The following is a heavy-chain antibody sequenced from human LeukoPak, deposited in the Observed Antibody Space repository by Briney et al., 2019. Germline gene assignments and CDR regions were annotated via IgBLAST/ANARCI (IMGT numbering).Heavy chain of an antibody. CDR2: ILSEGSKK. Sequence: GGSLRLSWAASGFTFNSYGMRWVRQAAGEGLGWVGVILSEGSKKYYADSVKGRFTISRDNSKNPLYLQMTSLRAEDTAVYYCAKSGVVWFGEFSPKRCYYMDVWGKGTTVTVPS. CDR1: GFTFNSYG. J-gene: IGHJ6*03. CDR3: AKSGVVWFGEFSPKRCYYMDV. V-gene: IGHV3-30*18. D-gene: IGHD3-10*01.